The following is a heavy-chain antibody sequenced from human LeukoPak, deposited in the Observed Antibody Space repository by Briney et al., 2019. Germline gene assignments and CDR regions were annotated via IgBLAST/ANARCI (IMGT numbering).Heavy chain of an antibody. J-gene: IGHJ4*02. V-gene: IGHV3-7*04. D-gene: IGHD6-19*01. CDR3: AKGSSGAYYFDY. CDR1: GFMSSRYW. Sequence: GPSLRPVCAAAGFMSSRYWMSSVRQRPGKWRESVANIKEDGAVKYYVESVKGRFTISSDNAKNSLYLQMNSLRAEDTAVYYWAKGSSGAYYFDYWGQGTLVTVSS. CDR2: IKEDGAVK.